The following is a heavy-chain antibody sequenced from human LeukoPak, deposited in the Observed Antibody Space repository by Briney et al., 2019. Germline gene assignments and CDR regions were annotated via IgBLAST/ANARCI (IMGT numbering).Heavy chain of an antibody. CDR1: GFMFNNYW. J-gene: IGHJ3*02. D-gene: IGHD2/OR15-2a*01. V-gene: IGHV3-7*01. CDR3: ARKGDIYCNDGCFHDAFDI. Sequence: GGSLRLSCAASGFMFNNYWMNWVRQAPGKGLEWVANINGDGSESHSVDSVEGRFTISRDNAKNSLYLQMNSLRGEDTAVYYCARKGDIYCNDGCFHDAFDIWGQGITVTVSS. CDR2: INGDGSES.